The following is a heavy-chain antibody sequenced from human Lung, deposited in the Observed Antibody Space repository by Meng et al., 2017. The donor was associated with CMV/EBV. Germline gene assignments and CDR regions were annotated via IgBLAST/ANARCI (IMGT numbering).Heavy chain of an antibody. D-gene: IGHD6-13*01. CDR2: IWYDGSNE. CDR3: AKDSSRSTWYGPDDYSGMDV. J-gene: IGHJ6*02. Sequence: GGSLRLXXEASGFSFSSYGMHWVRQAPGKGLEWVAVIWYDGSNENYGESVKGRFTISRDYSKNMLYLQMNSLRAEDTAVYYCAKDSSRSTWYGPDDYSGMDVWGQEXTVTVSS. CDR1: GFSFSSYG. V-gene: IGHV3-33*06.